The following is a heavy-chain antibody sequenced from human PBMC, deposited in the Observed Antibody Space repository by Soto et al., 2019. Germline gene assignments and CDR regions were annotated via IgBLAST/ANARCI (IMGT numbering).Heavy chain of an antibody. Sequence: QVQLVQSGAEVKKPGSSVKVSCKASGGTFSKYVINWVRQAPGQGLEWMGGIIPIFGTANYAQKSQGRVTITADKYTSTAYMELSSLRSEDTAVYYWARDRRTGYSLQRQRCWFDPWGQGTLVTVSS. CDR3: ARDRRTGYSLQRQRCWFDP. J-gene: IGHJ5*02. CDR2: IIPIFGTA. V-gene: IGHV1-69*06. D-gene: IGHD2-15*01. CDR1: GGTFSKYV.